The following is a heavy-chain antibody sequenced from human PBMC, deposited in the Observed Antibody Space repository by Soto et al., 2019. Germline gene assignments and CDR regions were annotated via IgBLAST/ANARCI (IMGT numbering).Heavy chain of an antibody. D-gene: IGHD2-21*02. CDR1: GGTFSSYA. V-gene: IGHV1-69*01. CDR2: IIRIFGTA. CDR3: ASEHCGGDCYSLLGAFDI. Sequence: QVQLVQSGAEVKKPGSSVKVSCKASGGTFSSYAISWVRQAAGQGLEWMGGIIRIFGTANYAQKFQGRVTITADESTSTAYMELSSLGSEDTAVYYCASEHCGGDCYSLLGAFDIWGQGTMVTVSS. J-gene: IGHJ3*02.